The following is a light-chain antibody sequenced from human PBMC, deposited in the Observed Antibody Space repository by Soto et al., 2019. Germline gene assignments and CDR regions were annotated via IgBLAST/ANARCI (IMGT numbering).Light chain of an antibody. J-gene: IGKJ4*01. CDR2: KAS. CDR1: QPIDRW. V-gene: IGKV1-5*03. Sequence: DIQMTQSPSTLSASVGDRVTITCRASQPIDRWVAWYQQRPGKAPKLLIYKASTLQSGVPSRFSGSGSGTEFTLTISSLQPDDFATYYCQQYYSFPLTFGGGTDVEIK. CDR3: QQYYSFPLT.